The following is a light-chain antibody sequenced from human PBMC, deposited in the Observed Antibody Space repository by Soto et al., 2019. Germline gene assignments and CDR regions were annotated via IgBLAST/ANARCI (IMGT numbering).Light chain of an antibody. J-gene: IGKJ1*01. Sequence: DIQMTQSPSSLSASVGDRVTITCRASQTISIFLNWYQQKPGKAPKLLIYGASTLQGGVPSRLSGSGSGTDFTLTISSLQPEDFATYYCQQSYSTPVTFGQGTKVDIK. V-gene: IGKV1-39*01. CDR3: QQSYSTPVT. CDR2: GAS. CDR1: QTISIF.